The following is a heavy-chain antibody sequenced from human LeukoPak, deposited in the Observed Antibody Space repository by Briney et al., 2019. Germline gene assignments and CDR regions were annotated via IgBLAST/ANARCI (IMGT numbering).Heavy chain of an antibody. CDR2: INPNSGGT. J-gene: IGHJ4*02. CDR1: GYTFTGYY. CDR3: ARQTGRTTAPFGY. D-gene: IGHD4-17*01. Sequence: ASVKVSCKASGYTFTGYYMHWLRQAPGQGLEWMGWINPNSGGTNYAQKFQGRVTMTRDTSISTAYMELSRLRSDDTAVYYCARQTGRTTAPFGYWGQGTLVTVSS. V-gene: IGHV1-2*02.